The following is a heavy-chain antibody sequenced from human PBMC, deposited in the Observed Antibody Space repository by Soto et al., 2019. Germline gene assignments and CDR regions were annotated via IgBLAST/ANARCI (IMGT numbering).Heavy chain of an antibody. Sequence: ASVKFYCKVSGYTLTELSMHWVRQDPGKGLEWMGGFDPEDGETIYAQKFQGRVTMTEDTSTDTAYMELSSLRSEDTAVYYCATLYGDYARHAFDIWAQGTMVTVSS. J-gene: IGHJ3*02. D-gene: IGHD4-17*01. CDR2: FDPEDGET. CDR3: ATLYGDYARHAFDI. CDR1: GYTLTELS. V-gene: IGHV1-24*01.